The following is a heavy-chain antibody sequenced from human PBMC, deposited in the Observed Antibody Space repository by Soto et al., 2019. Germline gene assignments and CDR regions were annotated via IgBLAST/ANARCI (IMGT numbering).Heavy chain of an antibody. CDR1: GGSISSYY. J-gene: IGHJ4*02. CDR2: IYTSGST. D-gene: IGHD5-18*01. Sequence: LEIMSLTCTVSGGSISSYYWSWTLQHAGKGLEWIGRIYTSGSTNYNPSLKSRVTMSVDTSKNQFSLKLSSVTAADTAVYYCARNGYSYGYPTSPFDYWGQGTLVTVSS. CDR3: ARNGYSYGYPTSPFDY. V-gene: IGHV4-4*07.